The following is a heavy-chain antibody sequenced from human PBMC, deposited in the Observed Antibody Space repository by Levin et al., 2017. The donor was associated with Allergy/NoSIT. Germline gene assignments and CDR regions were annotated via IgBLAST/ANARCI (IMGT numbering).Heavy chain of an antibody. J-gene: IGHJ3*02. Sequence: GGSLRLSCAASGFTFSSFWVHWVRQAPGKGLVWVSRINSDGSSTHYADSVKGRFTISRDNDKNTLYLQMNSLRAEDTAVYYCNVLASTEAFDIWGQGTMVTVSS. CDR2: INSDGSST. D-gene: IGHD2-8*02. V-gene: IGHV3-74*01. CDR3: NVLASTEAFDI. CDR1: GFTFSSFW.